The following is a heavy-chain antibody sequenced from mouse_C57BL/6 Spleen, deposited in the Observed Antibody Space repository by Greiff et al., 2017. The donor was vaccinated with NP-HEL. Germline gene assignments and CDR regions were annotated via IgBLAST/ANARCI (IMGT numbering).Heavy chain of an antibody. CDR2: IHPNSGST. V-gene: IGHV1-64*01. D-gene: IGHD1-1*01. J-gene: IGHJ4*01. CDR1: GYTFTSYW. CDR3: ASSYGSTLYYAMDY. Sequence: QVQLQQPGAELVKPGASVKLSCKASGYTFTSYWMHWVKQRPGQGLAWIGMIHPNSGSTNYNEKFKSKATLTVDKSSSTAYMQISSLTSEDSAVYYCASSYGSTLYYAMDYWGQGTSVTVSS.